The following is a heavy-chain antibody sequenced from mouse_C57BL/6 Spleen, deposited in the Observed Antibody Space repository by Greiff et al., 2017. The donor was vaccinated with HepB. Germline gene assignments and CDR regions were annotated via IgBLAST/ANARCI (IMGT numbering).Heavy chain of an antibody. CDR2: ISNGGGST. CDR3: ARVLSPYYAMDY. J-gene: IGHJ4*01. CDR1: GFTFSDYY. Sequence: EVQWVESGGGLVQPGGSLKLSCAASGFTFSDYYMYWVRQTPEKRLEWVAYISNGGGSTYYPDTVKGRFTISRDNAKNTLYLQMSRLKSEDTAMYYCARVLSPYYAMDYWGQGTSVTVSS. V-gene: IGHV5-12*01. D-gene: IGHD1-1*02.